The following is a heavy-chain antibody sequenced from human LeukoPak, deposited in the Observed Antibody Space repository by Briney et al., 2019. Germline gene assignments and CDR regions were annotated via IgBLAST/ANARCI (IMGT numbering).Heavy chain of an antibody. CDR1: GYTFTSYD. D-gene: IGHD3-3*01. CDR2: MNPNSGNT. CDR3: ARVPQYYDFWSGYYTNYYYGMDV. Sequence: ASVKASCKASGYTFTSYDINWVRQATGQGLEWMGWMNPNSGNTGYAQKFQGRVTMTRNTSISTAYMELSSLRSEDTAVYYCARVPQYYDFWSGYYTNYYYGMDVWGQGTTVTVSS. V-gene: IGHV1-8*01. J-gene: IGHJ6*02.